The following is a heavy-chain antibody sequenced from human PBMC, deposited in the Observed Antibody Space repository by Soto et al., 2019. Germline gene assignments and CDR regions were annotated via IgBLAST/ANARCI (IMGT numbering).Heavy chain of an antibody. CDR3: ARDKLTDWDQWLITS. CDR2: IRRDGGET. CDR1: GFTFSDYW. J-gene: IGHJ4*02. V-gene: IGHV3-7*01. Sequence: GGSLRLSCGVSGFTFSDYWMSWVRQAPGKGLEWVANIRRDGGETKYVASVKGRFTISRDNAKNLLFLQMNSLRAEDTAVYYCARDKLTDWDQWLITSWGRGTQVTVS. D-gene: IGHD6-19*01.